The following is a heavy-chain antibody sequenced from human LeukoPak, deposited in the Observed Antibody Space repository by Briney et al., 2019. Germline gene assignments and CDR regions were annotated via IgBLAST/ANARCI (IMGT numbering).Heavy chain of an antibody. V-gene: IGHV3-23*01. CDR1: GFTFNSYA. J-gene: IGHJ6*03. Sequence: GGSLRLSCAASGFTFNSYAMSWVRQAPGKGLEWVSAISGSGGSTYYADSVKGRFTISRDNSKNTLYLQMNSLRAEDTAVYYCAKDMGEWELLSYYYYYYMDVWGKGTTVTVSS. CDR3: AKDMGEWELLSYYYYYYMDV. CDR2: ISGSGGST. D-gene: IGHD1-26*01.